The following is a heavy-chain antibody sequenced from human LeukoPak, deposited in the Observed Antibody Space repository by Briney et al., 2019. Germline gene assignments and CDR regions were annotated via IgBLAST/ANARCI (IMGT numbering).Heavy chain of an antibody. CDR3: VQEGPRGLAFDI. CDR1: GVTFSSYV. V-gene: IGHV3-23*01. CDR2: IGGSGGGT. J-gene: IGHJ3*02. Sequence: GGSLRLSCEASGVTFSSYVMSWVRQAPGKGPEWVSGIGGSGGGTYYADSVKGRFAISRDNSKNTLSLQMKGLGAEDTPVYSCVQEGPRGLAFDIWGQGTKVTVSS.